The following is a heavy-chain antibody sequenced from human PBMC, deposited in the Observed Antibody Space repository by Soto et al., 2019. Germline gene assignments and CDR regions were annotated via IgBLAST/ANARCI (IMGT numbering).Heavy chain of an antibody. Sequence: KASETLSLTCAVSGYSISSGYYWGWIRQPPGKGLEWIGSIYHSGSTYYNPSLKSRVTISVDTSKNRFSLKLSSVTAADTAVYYCARAAGGGYCSGGSCYSRAFDIWGQGTMVTVSS. CDR3: ARAAGGGYCSGGSCYSRAFDI. J-gene: IGHJ3*02. D-gene: IGHD2-15*01. CDR1: GYSISSGYY. V-gene: IGHV4-38-2*01. CDR2: IYHSGST.